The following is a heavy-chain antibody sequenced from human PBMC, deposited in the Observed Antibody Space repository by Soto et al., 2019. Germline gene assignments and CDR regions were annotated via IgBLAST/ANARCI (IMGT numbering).Heavy chain of an antibody. V-gene: IGHV3-64D*08. Sequence: GGSLRLSCSASGFTFSMHSMHWVRQTPGKALEYVSAISRDGRSTFYADSVKGRFTISRDNSKNILYLRMNSLRIDDTVVYYCVKEANPFINTLVVLIFDYWGQGTQVTVSS. CDR3: VKEANPFINTLVVLIFDY. CDR2: ISRDGRST. CDR1: GFTFSMHS. J-gene: IGHJ4*02. D-gene: IGHD3-22*01.